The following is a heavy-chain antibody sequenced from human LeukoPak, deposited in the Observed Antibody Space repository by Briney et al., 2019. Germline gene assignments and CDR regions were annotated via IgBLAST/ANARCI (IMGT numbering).Heavy chain of an antibody. CDR3: AKSLYSGTYNEFDY. D-gene: IGHD1-26*01. CDR1: GFTFSSYY. J-gene: IGHJ4*02. Sequence: VRPGGSLRLSCAASGFTFSSYYMHWVRQAPGKGLEWVSAISGSGSNTYYADSVKGRFTISRDNSKNTLYLQMHSLRAGDTALYYCAKSLYSGTYNEFDYWGQGTLVTVSS. V-gene: IGHV3-23*01. CDR2: ISGSGSNT.